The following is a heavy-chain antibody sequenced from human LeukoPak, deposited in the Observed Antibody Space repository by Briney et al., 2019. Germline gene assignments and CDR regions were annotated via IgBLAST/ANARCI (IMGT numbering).Heavy chain of an antibody. CDR1: GGSISSYY. CDR2: IYTSGST. CDR3: ARHARSELTLLARDTRRLPNYFDY. Sequence: SETLSLTCTVSGGSISSYYWSWIRPPPGKGLEWIGYIYTSGSTNYNPSLKSRVTISVDTSKNQFSLKLSSVTAADTAVYYCARHARSELTLLARDTRRLPNYFDYWGQGTLVTVSS. J-gene: IGHJ4*02. V-gene: IGHV4-4*09. D-gene: IGHD3-10*01.